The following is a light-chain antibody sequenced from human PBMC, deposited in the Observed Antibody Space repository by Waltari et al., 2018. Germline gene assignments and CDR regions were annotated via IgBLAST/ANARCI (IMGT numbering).Light chain of an antibody. V-gene: IGLV2-18*02. CDR2: DLS. CDR3: SSYTPSGTLV. J-gene: IGLJ2*01. CDR1: SSEVGTYNR. Sequence: QSALTQPPSVSGSPGPSVTISCGGTSSEVGTYNRVSWYPQPPGTAPKLIIFDLSSRPSGVPDRFSGSKSGSTASLTISGLQAEDEGDYYCSSYTPSGTLVFGGGTKLTVL.